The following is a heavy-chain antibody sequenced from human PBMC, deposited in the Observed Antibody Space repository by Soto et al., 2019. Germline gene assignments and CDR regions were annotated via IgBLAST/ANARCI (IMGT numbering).Heavy chain of an antibody. CDR2: IWYDGSNK. V-gene: IGHV3-33*06. CDR3: AKHLVFFFQEEDGIRDTVPVTAFLLNRSSDL. J-gene: IGHJ2*01. D-gene: IGHD2-15*01. Sequence: GKGLEWVAVIWYDGSNKYSADSVQGRFPISRANSKNTMYLQMNSLRAEDTAVYYCAKHLVFFFQEEDGIRDTVPVTAFLLNRSSDL.